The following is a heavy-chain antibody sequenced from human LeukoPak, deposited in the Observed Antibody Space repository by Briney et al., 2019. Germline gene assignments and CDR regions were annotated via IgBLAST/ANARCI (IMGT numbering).Heavy chain of an antibody. CDR3: AKASEGYCSSTSCQGFDY. V-gene: IGHV3-23*01. CDR2: ISGSGGST. CDR1: GFTFSSYA. J-gene: IGHJ4*02. D-gene: IGHD2-2*01. Sequence: PGGSLRLSCAASGFTFSSYAMSWVRQAPGKGLEWVSAISGSGGSTYYADSVKGRFTISRDNSKNTLYLQMNSLRAEDTAVYYCAKASEGYCSSTSCQGFDYWGQGTLVTVSS.